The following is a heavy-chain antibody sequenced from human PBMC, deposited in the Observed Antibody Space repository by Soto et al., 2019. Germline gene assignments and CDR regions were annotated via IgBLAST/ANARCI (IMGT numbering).Heavy chain of an antibody. V-gene: IGHV3-53*01. Sequence: EVQLLESGGCLSQPWGSLRLSCAASGFTVSSNYMSWVRQAPGKGLEWVSVIYSGASTYYADSVKGRFTISRDTSKNILYLQMNSLRAEDTAVYYCARDLRYGGYAIYGMDVWGQGTTVTVSS. D-gene: IGHD5-12*01. CDR2: IYSGAST. CDR1: GFTVSSNY. J-gene: IGHJ6*02. CDR3: ARDLRYGGYAIYGMDV.